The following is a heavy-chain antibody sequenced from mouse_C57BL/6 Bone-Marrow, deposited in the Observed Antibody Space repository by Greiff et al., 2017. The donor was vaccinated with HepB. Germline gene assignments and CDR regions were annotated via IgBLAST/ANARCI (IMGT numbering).Heavy chain of an antibody. Sequence: ESGAELVRPGASVTLSCKASGYTFTDYEMHWVKQTPVHGLEWIGAIDPETGGTAYNQKFKGKAILTADKSSSTAYMELRSLTSEDSAVYDSTDYSNYEDFDYWGQGTTLTVSS. CDR2: IDPETGGT. CDR3: TDYSNYEDFDY. CDR1: GYTFTDYE. V-gene: IGHV1-15*01. J-gene: IGHJ2*01. D-gene: IGHD2-5*01.